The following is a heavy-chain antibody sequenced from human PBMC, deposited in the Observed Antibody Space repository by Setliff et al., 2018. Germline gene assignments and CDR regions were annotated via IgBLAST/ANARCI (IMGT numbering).Heavy chain of an antibody. CDR3: ARDATHFSKFRGINIRYFNMDV. CDR1: GFTFSTSW. CDR2: INQDGSQK. V-gene: IGHV3-7*01. J-gene: IGHJ6*03. D-gene: IGHD3-10*01. Sequence: GESLTLSCAVSGFTFSTSWMSWVRQAPGKGLEWVANINQDGSQKYYVDSVKGRFITTRNNAKNSVFLQLTSLRAEDTAVYYCARDATHFSKFRGINIRYFNMDVWGKGTTVTVSS.